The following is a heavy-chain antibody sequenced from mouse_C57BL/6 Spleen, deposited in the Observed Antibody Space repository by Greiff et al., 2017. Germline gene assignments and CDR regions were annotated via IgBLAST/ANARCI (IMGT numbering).Heavy chain of an antibody. V-gene: IGHV14-4*01. D-gene: IGHD2-3*01. CDR3: TTDGPRYAMDY. CDR2: IDPENGDT. J-gene: IGHJ4*01. Sequence: VQLQQSGAELVRPGASVKLSCTASGFNIKDDYMHWVKQRPEQGLEWIGWIDPENGDTEYASKFQGKATITADTSSNTAYLQLSSLTSEDTAVYYCTTDGPRYAMDYWGQGTSVTVSS. CDR1: GFNIKDDY.